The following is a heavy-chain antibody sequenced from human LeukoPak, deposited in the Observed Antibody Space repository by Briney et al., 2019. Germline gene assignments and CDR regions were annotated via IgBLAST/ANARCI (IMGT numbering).Heavy chain of an antibody. CDR3: AKDPSAPDSSGYLY. CDR2: ISANGVAT. CDR1: EFTFSSNT. V-gene: IGHV3-23*01. Sequence: GRSLRLSCAASEFTFSSNTMNWVRQAPGKGLEWVSVISANGVATYYADSVTGRFTISRDNSKITLYLQMNSLRAEDTAVYYCAKDPSAPDSSGYLYWGQGTLVTVSS. J-gene: IGHJ4*02. D-gene: IGHD3-22*01.